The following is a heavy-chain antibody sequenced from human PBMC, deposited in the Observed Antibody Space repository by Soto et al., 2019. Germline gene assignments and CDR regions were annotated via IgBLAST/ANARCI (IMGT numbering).Heavy chain of an antibody. CDR3: ARGIRNYYGVDV. CDR1: GFTFNNYW. J-gene: IGHJ6*01. D-gene: IGHD5-18*01. Sequence: EVQVVESGGGLVQPGGSLRLSCVASGFTFNNYWMHWVRQAPGKGLVWVSRIKFYEITTSYADSVKGRFTISRDNAKNTVYLQLNSLRAEYTGLYYCARGIRNYYGVDVWGQVTTVTVSS. V-gene: IGHV3-74*01. CDR2: IKFYEITT.